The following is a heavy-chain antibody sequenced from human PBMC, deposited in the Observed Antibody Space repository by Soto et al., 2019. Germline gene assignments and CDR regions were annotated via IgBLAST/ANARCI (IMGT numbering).Heavy chain of an antibody. D-gene: IGHD2-15*01. J-gene: IGHJ6*02. Sequence: GGSLRLSCAASGFTFSSYEMNWVRQAPGKGLEWVSYISSSGSTIYYADSVKGRFTTSRDNAKNSLYLQMNSLRAEDTAVYYCARGGSEYCSGGSCYSYYYYYYGMDVWGQGTTVTVSS. CDR2: ISSSGSTI. V-gene: IGHV3-48*03. CDR1: GFTFSSYE. CDR3: ARGGSEYCSGGSCYSYYYYYYGMDV.